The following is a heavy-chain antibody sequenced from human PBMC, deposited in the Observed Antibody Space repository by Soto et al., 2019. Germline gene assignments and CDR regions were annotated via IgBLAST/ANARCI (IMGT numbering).Heavy chain of an antibody. J-gene: IGHJ3*02. Sequence: QVQLVQSGAEVKKPGASVKVSCKASGYTFATYRISWVGQAPGQGLEWMGWISAYNGNTNYAQKLQGRVTMTTDTSTRTAYMALRSLRSDDTAVYYCATGSTYGDYGNDDFDIWGQGTIVTVSS. CDR1: GYTFATYR. V-gene: IGHV1-18*01. D-gene: IGHD4-17*01. CDR3: ATGSTYGDYGNDDFDI. CDR2: ISAYNGNT.